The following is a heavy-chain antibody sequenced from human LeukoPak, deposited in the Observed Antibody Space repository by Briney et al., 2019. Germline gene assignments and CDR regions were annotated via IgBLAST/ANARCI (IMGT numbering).Heavy chain of an antibody. Sequence: PGGSLRLSCEASGFTFSSYEMTWVRQAPGKGLEWVSYISSSGNTRYYRDSVKGRFTVSRDNAKNSLYLQMNSLRAEDTAVYYCARDGPYGDYVYYFDYWGQGTLVTVSS. CDR1: GFTFSSYE. D-gene: IGHD4-17*01. V-gene: IGHV3-48*03. J-gene: IGHJ4*02. CDR2: ISSSGNTR. CDR3: ARDGPYGDYVYYFDY.